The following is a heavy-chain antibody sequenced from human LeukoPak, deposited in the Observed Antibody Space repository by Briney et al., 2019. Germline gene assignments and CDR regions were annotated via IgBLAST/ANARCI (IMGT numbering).Heavy chain of an antibody. CDR3: ARDGSSGWSPYLDY. CDR2: IDPNSGGT. CDR1: GYTFTGYY. J-gene: IGHJ4*02. D-gene: IGHD6-19*01. V-gene: IGHV1-2*02. Sequence: ASVKVSCKASGYTFTGYYMHWVRKAPGQGLEWMGWIDPNSGGTNYAQKFQGRVTMTRDTSISTAYMELSSLRSEDTAVYYCARDGSSGWSPYLDYWGQGTLVTVSS.